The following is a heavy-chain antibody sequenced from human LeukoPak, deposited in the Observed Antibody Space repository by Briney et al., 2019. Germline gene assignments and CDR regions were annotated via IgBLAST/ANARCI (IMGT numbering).Heavy chain of an antibody. V-gene: IGHV3-20*04. CDR3: ARGLYCSGGSCYGRFDY. D-gene: IGHD2-15*01. CDR1: GFTFDDYG. J-gene: IGHJ4*02. Sequence: RPGGSLRLSCAASGFTFDDYGMSWVRQAPGKGLEWVSGINWNGGSTGYADSVKGRFTISRDNAKNSLYLQMNSLRAEDTAVYYCARGLYCSGGSCYGRFDYWGQGTLVTVSS. CDR2: INWNGGST.